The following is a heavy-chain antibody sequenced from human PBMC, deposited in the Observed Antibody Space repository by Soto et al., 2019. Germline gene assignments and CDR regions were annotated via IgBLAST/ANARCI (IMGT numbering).Heavy chain of an antibody. CDR1: GFTFSSYW. Sequence: EVQLVESGGGLVQPGGSLRLSCAASGFTFSSYWMSWVRQAPGKGLEWVANIKQDGSEKYYVDSVKGRFTISRDNAKNSLYLQMNSLRAEDTAVYYCARDLYCTNGVCWAPNWFDPWGQGTLVTVSS. J-gene: IGHJ5*02. CDR3: ARDLYCTNGVCWAPNWFDP. CDR2: IKQDGSEK. V-gene: IGHV3-7*01. D-gene: IGHD2-8*01.